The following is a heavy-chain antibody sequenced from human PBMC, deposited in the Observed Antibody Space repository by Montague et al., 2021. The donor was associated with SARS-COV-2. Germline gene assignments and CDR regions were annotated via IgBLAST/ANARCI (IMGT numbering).Heavy chain of an antibody. J-gene: IGHJ6*02. CDR2: ISGSGGST. CDR1: GFTFSSYA. Sequence: SLRLSCAASGFTFSSYAMSWVRQAPGKGLEWVSAISGSGGSTYYADSVKGRFTISRDNSKNTLYLQMNSLRAEDTAVYYCASASVATVTPGHYDYGMDVWGQGTTVTISS. D-gene: IGHD4-17*01. V-gene: IGHV3-23*01. CDR3: ASASVATVTPGHYDYGMDV.